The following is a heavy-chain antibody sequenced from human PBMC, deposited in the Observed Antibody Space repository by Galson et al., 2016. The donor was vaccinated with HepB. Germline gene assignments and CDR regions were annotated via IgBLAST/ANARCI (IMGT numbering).Heavy chain of an antibody. Sequence: SLRLSCAASGFTFSDHYIDWVRQAPVKGLEWVGRTKDRPNSYTAEYAASVKGRFTISRDDSKNSVYLQMNSLKIEDTAVYYCAREGSVSGPDFDNWGQGTLVTVSS. CDR1: GFTFSDHY. CDR2: TKDRPNSYTA. V-gene: IGHV3-72*01. J-gene: IGHJ4*02. D-gene: IGHD6-19*01. CDR3: AREGSVSGPDFDN.